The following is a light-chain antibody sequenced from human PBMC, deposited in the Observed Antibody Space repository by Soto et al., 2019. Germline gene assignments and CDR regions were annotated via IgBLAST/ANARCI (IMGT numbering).Light chain of an antibody. V-gene: IGKV3-15*01. J-gene: IGKJ5*01. CDR1: QSVRSN. CDR2: AAS. Sequence: EMVITQSPATLSVSPGERATLSCRASQSVRSNLAWYQQKPGQAPRLVIYAASTRATGIPDRFSGSVSGTEFTLTISSLQSEDFAVYYCQQYNEWPPFTFGQGTRLEIK. CDR3: QQYNEWPPFT.